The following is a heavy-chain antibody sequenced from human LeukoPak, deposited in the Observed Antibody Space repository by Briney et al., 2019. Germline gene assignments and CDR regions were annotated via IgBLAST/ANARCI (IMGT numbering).Heavy chain of an antibody. D-gene: IGHD2-21*02. J-gene: IGHJ4*02. CDR1: GYTFTSYY. V-gene: IGHV1-69*05. CDR2: IIPIFGTA. Sequence: GASVKVSCKASGYTFTSYYMHWVRQAPGQGLEWMGGIIPIFGTANYAQKFQGRVTITTDESTSTAYMELSSLRSEDTAVYYCALQVAYCGGDCQQDDYWGQGTLVTVSS. CDR3: ALQVAYCGGDCQQDDY.